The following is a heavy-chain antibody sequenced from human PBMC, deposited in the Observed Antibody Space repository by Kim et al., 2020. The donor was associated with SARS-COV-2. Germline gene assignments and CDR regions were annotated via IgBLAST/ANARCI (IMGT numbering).Heavy chain of an antibody. CDR1: GYTFTSYA. CDR3: ARERGLLWFGEFQSDAFDI. Sequence: ASVKVSCKASGYTFTSYAMNWVRQAPGQGLEWMGWINTNTGNPTYAQGFTGRFVFSLDTSVSTAYLQISSLKAEDTAVYYCARERGLLWFGEFQSDAFDIWGQGTMVTVSS. CDR2: INTNTGNP. J-gene: IGHJ3*02. V-gene: IGHV7-4-1*02. D-gene: IGHD3-10*01.